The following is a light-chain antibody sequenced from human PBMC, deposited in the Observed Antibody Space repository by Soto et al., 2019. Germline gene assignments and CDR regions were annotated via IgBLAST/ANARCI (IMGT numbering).Light chain of an antibody. CDR1: QGIGNW. Sequence: DIQVTQSPSTLSASVGDRVTITCRASQGIGNWLAWYQQKPGKAPKLLIYDASNLQGGVPSRFSGSGSGTEFTLTISSLDPDDASTFYCQQYSGYSRTFGQGTKVEV. V-gene: IGKV1-5*01. CDR3: QQYSGYSRT. J-gene: IGKJ1*01. CDR2: DAS.